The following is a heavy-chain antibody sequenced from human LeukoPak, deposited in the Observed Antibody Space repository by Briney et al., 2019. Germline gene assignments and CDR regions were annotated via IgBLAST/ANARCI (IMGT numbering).Heavy chain of an antibody. CDR1: GFTFSSYW. CDR3: ARDGVAGGFGY. CDR2: IKEDGSEK. J-gene: IGHJ4*02. D-gene: IGHD6-19*01. Sequence: GGSLRLSCAASGFTFSSYWMSWVRQAPGKGLEWVANIKEDGSEKYYVDSVKGRFTISRDNAKTSLYLQMNSLRAEDTAVYYCARDGVAGGFGYWGQGILVTVSS. V-gene: IGHV3-7*01.